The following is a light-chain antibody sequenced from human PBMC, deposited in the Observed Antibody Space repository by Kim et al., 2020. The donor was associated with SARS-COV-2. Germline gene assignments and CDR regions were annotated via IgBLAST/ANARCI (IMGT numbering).Light chain of an antibody. Sequence: AYDVHWYQQLPGTAPKLLISGNNNRPSGVPDRFSGSKSGTSASLAITGLQAEDEADYFFQSYDSSLSVIFGGGTQLTVL. J-gene: IGLJ2*01. CDR2: GNN. CDR3: QSYDSSLSVI. CDR1: AYD. V-gene: IGLV1-40*01.